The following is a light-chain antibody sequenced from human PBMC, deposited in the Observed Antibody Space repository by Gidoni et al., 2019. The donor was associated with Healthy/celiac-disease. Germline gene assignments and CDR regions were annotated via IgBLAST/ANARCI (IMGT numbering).Light chain of an antibody. CDR3: QQYGSSPLT. Sequence: DSVFTQSPGTLPLSPGERATLSCWASLFVSSSYLAWYQQKPGQAPRLLIYGASSRATGIPYRFSGSGSGTDFTLTISRLEPEDFAVYYCQQYGSSPLTFGGGTKVEIK. CDR2: GAS. J-gene: IGKJ4*01. CDR1: LFVSSSY. V-gene: IGKV3-20*01.